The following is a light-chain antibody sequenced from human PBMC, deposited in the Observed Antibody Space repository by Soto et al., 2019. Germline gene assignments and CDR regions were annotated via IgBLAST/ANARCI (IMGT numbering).Light chain of an antibody. J-gene: IGLJ1*01. Sequence: SVLTQPPSVSGAPGQRVTISCTGGSSNIGAGYDVQWYQQLPGTAPRLLIYGNNNRPSGVPERFSGSNSGTSASLAISGLQAEDELDYYCQSYDTGLGGYVFGTGTKVTVL. V-gene: IGLV1-40*01. CDR3: QSYDTGLGGYV. CDR2: GNN. CDR1: SSNIGAGYD.